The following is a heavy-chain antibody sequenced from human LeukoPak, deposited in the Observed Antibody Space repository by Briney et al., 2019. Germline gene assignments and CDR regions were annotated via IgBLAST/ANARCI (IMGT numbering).Heavy chain of an antibody. Sequence: GRSLRLSCAASGFTFSSYAMHWVRQAPGKGLEWVAVISYDGSNKYYADSVKGRFTISRDNSKNTLYLQMNSLRAEDTAVYYCARDHLGDPIDYWGQGTLVTVSS. CDR3: ARDHLGDPIDY. D-gene: IGHD3-10*01. CDR1: GFTFSSYA. J-gene: IGHJ4*02. CDR2: ISYDGSNK. V-gene: IGHV3-30*01.